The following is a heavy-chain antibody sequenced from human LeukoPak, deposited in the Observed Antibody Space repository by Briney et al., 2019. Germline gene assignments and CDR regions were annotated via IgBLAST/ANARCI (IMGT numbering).Heavy chain of an antibody. CDR2: VNPSGSFT. CDR3: ARATTHCSGGNRYSVPPQKNYAMDV. D-gene: IGHD2-15*01. J-gene: IGHJ6*02. V-gene: IGHV1-46*01. Sequence: ASVKVSCKGSGYTFTSYYMHWARQAPAQGLEWMGVVNPSGSFTNYEHKFQGTATMTRDTSTSTVYMELSSLKSEDTAVYYCARATTHCSGGNRYSVPPQKNYAMDVWGHGTTVTVSS. CDR1: GYTFTSYY.